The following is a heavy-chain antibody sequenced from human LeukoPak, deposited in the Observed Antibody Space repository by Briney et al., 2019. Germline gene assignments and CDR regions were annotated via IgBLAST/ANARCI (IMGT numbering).Heavy chain of an antibody. V-gene: IGHV3-74*01. CDR2: INGDGSST. CDR1: GFTFSSYS. Sequence: PGGSLRLSCAASGFTFSSYSMNWVRQAPGKGLVWVSRINGDGSSTTYADSVKGRFTISRDNAKNTLYLQMNSLRAEDTAVYYCVRDVRYYDSSGSIVWGQGTLVTLSS. CDR3: VRDVRYYDSSGSIV. D-gene: IGHD3-22*01. J-gene: IGHJ4*02.